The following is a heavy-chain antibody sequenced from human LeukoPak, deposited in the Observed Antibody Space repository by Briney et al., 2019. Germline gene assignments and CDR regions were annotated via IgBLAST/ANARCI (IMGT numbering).Heavy chain of an antibody. D-gene: IGHD6-19*01. CDR2: IIPNNGGT. Sequence: ASVEVSCKASGYTFTDYYIHWLRQARGQGLEWMGWIIPNNGGTNYAPKFRGRVTMTRDTSTSTVYMELSSLRSEDTAVYYCSVAVAAASNWFDPWGQGTLVTVSS. CDR3: SVAVAAASNWFDP. V-gene: IGHV1-2*02. J-gene: IGHJ5*02. CDR1: GYTFTDYY.